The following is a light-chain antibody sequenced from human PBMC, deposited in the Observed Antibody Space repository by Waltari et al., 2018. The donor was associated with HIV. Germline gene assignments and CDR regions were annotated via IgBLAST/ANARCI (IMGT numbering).Light chain of an antibody. CDR2: WAS. V-gene: IGKV4-1*01. Sequence: IVMTQSPDSLAVSLGERATLNFHSSHSVFDRSKNQNYLAWYQQKPGQPPKLRIYWASTRGSGVPDRFRGSGSGTSCTLTISSLQPEDVAVDYCQQYDNAPFTFGPGT. CDR1: HSVFDRSKNQNY. J-gene: IGKJ3*01. CDR3: QQYDNAPFT.